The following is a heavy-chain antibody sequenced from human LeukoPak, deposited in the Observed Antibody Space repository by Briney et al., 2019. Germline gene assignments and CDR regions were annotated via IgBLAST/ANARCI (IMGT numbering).Heavy chain of an antibody. CDR2: FDPEGGET. J-gene: IGHJ6*02. CDR1: GYTLTELS. D-gene: IGHD2-2*01. V-gene: IGHV1-24*01. Sequence: GASVKVSCKVSGYTLTELSMHWVRQAPGKGLEWMGGFDPEGGETIYAQKFQGRVTMTEDTSTDTAYMEPSSLRSEDTAVYYCATDGRYCSSTSCYGYYYYGMDVWGQGTTVTVSS. CDR3: ATDGRYCSSTSCYGYYYYGMDV.